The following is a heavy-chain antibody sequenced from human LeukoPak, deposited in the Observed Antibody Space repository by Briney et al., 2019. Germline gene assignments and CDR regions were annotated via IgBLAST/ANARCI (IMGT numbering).Heavy chain of an antibody. D-gene: IGHD1-26*01. CDR1: GFAFSTYW. V-gene: IGHV3-74*01. J-gene: IGHJ4*02. CDR2: ISTDGSST. CDR3: ATGRGTPLDF. Sequence: PGESLRLSCAASGFAFSTYWMHWVRQAPGKGLVWVSRISTDGSSTFYADSVKGRFTVSRDNAKNTLYLQMDSLRAEDTAMYYCATGRGTPLDFWGQGALVTVSS.